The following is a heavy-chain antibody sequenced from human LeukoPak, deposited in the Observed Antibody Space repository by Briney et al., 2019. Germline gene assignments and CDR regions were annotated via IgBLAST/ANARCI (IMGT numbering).Heavy chain of an antibody. V-gene: IGHV1-2*02. CDR3: ARVGSSGYDLYFDY. J-gene: IGHJ4*02. CDR1: GYTFTGYY. D-gene: IGHD5-12*01. CDR2: INPNSGGT. Sequence: ASVKVSCKASGYTFTGYYMHWVRQAPGQGLEWMGWINPNSGGTNYAQKFQGRVTMTRDTSISTAYMELSRLRSDDTAVYYYARVGSSGYDLYFDYWGQGTLVTVSS.